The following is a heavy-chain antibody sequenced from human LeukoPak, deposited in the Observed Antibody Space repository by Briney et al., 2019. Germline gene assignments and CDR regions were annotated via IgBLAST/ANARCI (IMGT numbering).Heavy chain of an antibody. J-gene: IGHJ4*02. V-gene: IGHV3-23*01. D-gene: IGHD3-3*01. CDR2: IGGDAVST. CDR1: GFTFSSYA. Sequence: GGSLRLSCATSGFTFSSYAMSWVRQAPGKGLEWVSAIGGDAVSTYYADSVKGRFSISRDNSKNTLYLQMNSLRADDTAVYYCAKDLWKADYWGQGTLVTVSS. CDR3: AKDLWKADY.